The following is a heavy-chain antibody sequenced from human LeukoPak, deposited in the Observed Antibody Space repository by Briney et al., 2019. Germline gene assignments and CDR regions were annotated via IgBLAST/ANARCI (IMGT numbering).Heavy chain of an antibody. CDR3: ARDPNRYSGSPAF. D-gene: IGHD1-26*01. J-gene: IGHJ4*02. CDR1: GFTFSSYW. V-gene: IGHV3-7*01. CDR2: IKQDGSEK. Sequence: GGSLRLSCAASGFTFSSYWMSWVRQAPGKGLEWVANIKQDGSEKYYVDSVKGRFTISRDNAKNSLYLQMNSLRAEDTAVYYCARDPNRYSGSPAFWGQGTLVTVSS.